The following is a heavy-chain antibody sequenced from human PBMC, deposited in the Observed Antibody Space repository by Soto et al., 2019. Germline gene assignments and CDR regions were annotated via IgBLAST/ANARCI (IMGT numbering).Heavy chain of an antibody. J-gene: IGHJ4*02. CDR1: GFTLGSYA. D-gene: IGHD6-19*01. CDR2: IGSRGST. V-gene: IGHV3-23*01. CDR3: AKENTGWYSN. Sequence: EVQLLESGGGLVQPGGSLRLSCAASGFTLGSYAMGWVRQAPGKGLEWVSAIGSRGSTFYADSVKSRFTISRDNSKNTLYLQMNSLRAEDTALYYCAKENTGWYSNWGQGTLVTVSS.